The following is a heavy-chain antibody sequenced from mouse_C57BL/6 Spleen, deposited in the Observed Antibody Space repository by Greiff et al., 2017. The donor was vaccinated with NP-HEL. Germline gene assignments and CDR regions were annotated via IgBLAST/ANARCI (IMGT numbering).Heavy chain of an antibody. CDR2: ISDGGSYT. Sequence: EVQLVESGGGLVKPGGSLKLSCAASGFTFSSYAMSWVRQTPEKRLEWVATISDGGSYTYYPDNVKGRFTISRDNAKNNLYLQMSHLKSEDTAMYYCASRYYSNFAYWGQGTLVTVSA. D-gene: IGHD2-5*01. CDR1: GFTFSSYA. J-gene: IGHJ3*01. CDR3: ASRYYSNFAY. V-gene: IGHV5-4*01.